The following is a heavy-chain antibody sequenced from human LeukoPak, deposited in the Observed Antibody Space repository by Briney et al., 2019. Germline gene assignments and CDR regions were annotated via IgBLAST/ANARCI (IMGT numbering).Heavy chain of an antibody. CDR3: ARDPDPYYDILTGYYG. CDR2: IYSGGST. Sequence: PGGSLRLSCAASGFTVSSNYMSWVRQAPGKGLEWVSVIYSGGSTYYADSVKGRFTISRDNSKNTLYLQMNSLRAEDTAVYYCARDPDPYYDILTGYYGWGQGTLVTVSS. V-gene: IGHV3-66*01. J-gene: IGHJ4*02. D-gene: IGHD3-9*01. CDR1: GFTVSSNY.